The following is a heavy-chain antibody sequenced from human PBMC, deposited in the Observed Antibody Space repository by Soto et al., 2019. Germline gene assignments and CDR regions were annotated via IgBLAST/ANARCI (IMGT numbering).Heavy chain of an antibody. CDR3: ARELVRDSTFDY. D-gene: IGHD2-2*01. V-gene: IGHV3-21*01. J-gene: IGHJ4*02. Sequence: GGSLRLSCAASGFTFSSYSMNWVRQAPGKGLEWVSSISSSSYIYYADSVKGRFTISRDNAKNSLYLQMNSLRAEDTAVYYCARELVRDSTFDYWGQGTLVTVSS. CDR1: GFTFSSYS. CDR2: ISSSSYI.